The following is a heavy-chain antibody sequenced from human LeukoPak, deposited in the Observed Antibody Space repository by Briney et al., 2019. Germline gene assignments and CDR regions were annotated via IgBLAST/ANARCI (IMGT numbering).Heavy chain of an antibody. V-gene: IGHV3-21*04. D-gene: IGHD5-18*01. CDR3: TRISRGDTYPD. CDR1: GFTFSSYS. J-gene: IGHJ4*02. CDR2: ISSSSSYI. Sequence: GGSLRLSCAASGFTFSSYSMNWVRQAPGKGLEWVSSISSSSSYIYYADSVKGRFTISRDNAKNALFLQMNSLKTEDTAMYYCTRISRGDTYPDWGQGTLVTVSS.